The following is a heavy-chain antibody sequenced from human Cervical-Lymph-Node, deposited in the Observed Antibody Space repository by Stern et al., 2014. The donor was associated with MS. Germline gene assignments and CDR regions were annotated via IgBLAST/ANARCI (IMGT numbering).Heavy chain of an antibody. J-gene: IGHJ6*02. D-gene: IGHD1-26*01. CDR1: GYTFTSYG. CDR3: ARDLRVGATTAYYYYGMDV. CDR2: TSASNGNT. V-gene: IGHV1-18*01. Sequence: VQLVQSGAEVKKPGASVKVSCKASGYTFTSYGISWVRQDPGQWPEWLGWTSASNGNTNYAQKLQGRVTMTTDTSTSTAYMELRSLRSDDTAVYYCARDLRVGATTAYYYYGMDVWGQGTTVTVSS.